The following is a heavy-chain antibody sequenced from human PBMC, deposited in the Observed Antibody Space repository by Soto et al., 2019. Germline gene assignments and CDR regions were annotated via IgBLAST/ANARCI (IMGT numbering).Heavy chain of an antibody. V-gene: IGHV3-23*01. CDR1: GFTVSSNY. CDR3: ARAELGYCISTSCYLSYYGMDV. D-gene: IGHD2-2*01. Sequence: GGSLRLSCAASGFTVSSNYMSWVRQAPGKGLEWVSAISGSGGSTYYADSVKGRFTISRDNSKNTLYLQMNSLRAEDTAVYYCARAELGYCISTSCYLSYYGMDVWGQGTTVTVSS. J-gene: IGHJ6*02. CDR2: ISGSGGST.